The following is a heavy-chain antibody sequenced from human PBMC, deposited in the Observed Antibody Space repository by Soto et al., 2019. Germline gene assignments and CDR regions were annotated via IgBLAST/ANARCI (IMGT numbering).Heavy chain of an antibody. CDR1: GFTFSNAW. V-gene: IGHV3-15*07. CDR2: IKSKTDGGTT. CDR3: TTEYYDILTGYYTHFDY. D-gene: IGHD3-9*01. J-gene: IGHJ4*02. Sequence: PGGSLRLSCAASGFTFSNAWMNWVRQAPGKGLEWVGRIKSKTDGGTTDYAAPVKGRFTISRDDSKNTLYLQMNSLKTEDTAVYYCTTEYYDILTGYYTHFDYWGQGTLVTVSS.